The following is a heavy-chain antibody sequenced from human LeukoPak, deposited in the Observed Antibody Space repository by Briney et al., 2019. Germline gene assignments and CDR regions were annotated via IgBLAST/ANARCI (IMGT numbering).Heavy chain of an antibody. Sequence: SQTLSLTCIVSGDSVTTSNFYWGWLRQAPGKGLEWIGSLYYGANTYYKPSLKSRVTISVDTSLNQFSLILTSVTAADTGMYYCARLRVQQLASSYYMDVWGKGTTVTVSS. CDR1: GDSVTTSNFY. CDR3: ARLRVQQLASSYYMDV. CDR2: LYYGANT. V-gene: IGHV4-39*01. D-gene: IGHD6-13*01. J-gene: IGHJ6*03.